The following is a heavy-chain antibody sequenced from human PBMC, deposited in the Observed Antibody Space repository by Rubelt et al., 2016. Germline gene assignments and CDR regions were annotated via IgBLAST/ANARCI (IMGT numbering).Heavy chain of an antibody. D-gene: IGHD1-7*01. V-gene: IGHV4-39*01. CDR3: ARLGWNYSPFDN. Sequence: QLHLQESGPGLVKPSETLSLSCSVSGGSISSTSYYWGWIRQPPGKGLEWIGEITHSGSTNYNSSLTSRVNMPVDTSKNQFSLTLKSVTAADTAVYYCARLGWNYSPFDNWGQGNLVTVSS. CDR2: ITHSGST. J-gene: IGHJ4*02. CDR1: GGSISSTSYY.